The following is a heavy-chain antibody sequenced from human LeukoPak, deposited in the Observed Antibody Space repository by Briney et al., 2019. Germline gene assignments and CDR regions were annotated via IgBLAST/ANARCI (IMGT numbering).Heavy chain of an antibody. V-gene: IGHV1-2*02. Sequence: ASVKVSCKASGYTFSDYYMHWVRQAPGQGLEWMGWINPNSGGTNYAQKFQGRVTMTRDTSISTAYMELSRLRSDDTAVYYCARVYGDYGYYYYYYYMDVWGKGTTVTVSS. CDR1: GYTFSDYY. CDR2: INPNSGGT. D-gene: IGHD4-17*01. CDR3: ARVYGDYGYYYYYYYMDV. J-gene: IGHJ6*03.